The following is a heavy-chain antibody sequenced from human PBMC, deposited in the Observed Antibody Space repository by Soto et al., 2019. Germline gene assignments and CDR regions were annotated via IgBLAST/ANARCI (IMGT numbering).Heavy chain of an antibody. V-gene: IGHV1-69*02. CDR1: GGTFSSYT. D-gene: IGHD5-18*01. CDR2: IIPILGIA. Sequence: SGKVSCKASGGTFSSYTISWVRQAPGQGLEWMGRIIPILGIANYAQKFQGRVTITADKSTSTAYMELSSLRSEDTAVYYCARVDAGYSYGNYYYYYMDVWGKGTTVTVSS. J-gene: IGHJ6*03. CDR3: ARVDAGYSYGNYYYYYMDV.